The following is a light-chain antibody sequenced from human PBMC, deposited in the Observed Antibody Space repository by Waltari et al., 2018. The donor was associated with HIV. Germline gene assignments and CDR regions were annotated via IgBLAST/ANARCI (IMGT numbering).Light chain of an antibody. CDR3: SGWDDNLVGHVV. J-gene: IGLJ2*01. Sequence: QSVLTQPPSASGTAVQRVTIACSGCRSNIGSNYVFWYQQFPGSAPHPLIYKNNQPVSGFAGPCSCSKSGTSATLAMSGIRSEEEAADYCSGWDDNLVGHVVFGGGTNLTV. CDR1: RSNIGSNY. CDR2: KNN. V-gene: IGLV1-47*01.